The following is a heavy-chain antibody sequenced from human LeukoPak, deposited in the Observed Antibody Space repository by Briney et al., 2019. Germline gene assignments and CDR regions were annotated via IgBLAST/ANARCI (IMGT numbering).Heavy chain of an antibody. CDR2: INWNGGST. J-gene: IGHJ4*02. Sequence: GGSLRLSCAASGFTFDDYGMSWVRQAPGKGLEWVSGINWNGGSTGYADSVKGRFTISGDNAKNSLYLQMNSLRAEDTALYYCAREGEYYDSKPSFFDYWGQGTLVTVSS. D-gene: IGHD3-22*01. CDR1: GFTFDDYG. CDR3: AREGEYYDSKPSFFDY. V-gene: IGHV3-20*04.